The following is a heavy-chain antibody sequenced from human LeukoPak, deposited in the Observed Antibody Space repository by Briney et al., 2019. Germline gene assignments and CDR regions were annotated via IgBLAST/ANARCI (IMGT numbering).Heavy chain of an antibody. J-gene: IGHJ4*02. CDR1: GFTFSSYG. CDR3: ARDAHPSYASGFDY. CDR2: ISYDGSNK. V-gene: IGHV3-30*03. D-gene: IGHD3-10*01. Sequence: GGSLRLSCAASGFTFSSYGMHWVRQAPGKGLGWVAVISYDGSNKYYADSVKGRFTISRDNAENSLYLQMNSLRAEDTAVYYCARDAHPSYASGFDYWGQGILVTVSS.